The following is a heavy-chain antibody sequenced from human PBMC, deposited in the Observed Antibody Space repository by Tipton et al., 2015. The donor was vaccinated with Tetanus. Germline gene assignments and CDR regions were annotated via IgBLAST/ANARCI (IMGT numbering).Heavy chain of an antibody. V-gene: IGHV3-7*01. Sequence: SLRLSCAASGFTFSSYNMNWVRQAPGRGLEWVASIKQDGSDKNYVDSVKGRFTISRDNAKNSLYLQMSSPRAEDTAVYYCARDASRYTYGSNYFDYWGQGTLVTVSS. CDR2: IKQDGSDK. D-gene: IGHD5-18*01. J-gene: IGHJ4*02. CDR3: ARDASRYTYGSNYFDY. CDR1: GFTFSSYN.